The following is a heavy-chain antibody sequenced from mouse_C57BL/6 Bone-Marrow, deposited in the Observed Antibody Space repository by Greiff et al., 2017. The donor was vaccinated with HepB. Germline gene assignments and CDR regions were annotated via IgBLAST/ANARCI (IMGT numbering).Heavy chain of an antibody. CDR1: GYSFTGYF. Sequence: VQLKQSGPELVKPGDSVKISCKASGYSFTGYFMNWVMQSHGKSLEWIGRINPYNGDTFYNQKFKGKATLTVDKSSSTAHMELRSLTSEDSAVYYCARRGYYYGGGWYFDVWGTGTTVTVSS. V-gene: IGHV1-20*01. D-gene: IGHD1-1*01. J-gene: IGHJ1*03. CDR2: INPYNGDT. CDR3: ARRGYYYGGGWYFDV.